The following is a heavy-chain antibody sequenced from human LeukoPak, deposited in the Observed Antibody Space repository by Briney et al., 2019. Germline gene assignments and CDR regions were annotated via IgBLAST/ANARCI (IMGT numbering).Heavy chain of an antibody. CDR3: ARPRGVLTAYYFDY. CDR1: GYTFTGYY. Sequence: ASVKVSCKASGYTFTGYYMHWVRQAPGQGLEWMGWINPNSGGTNYAQKFQGWVTMTRDTSISTAYMELSRLRSDDTAVYYCARPRGVLTAYYFDYWGQGTLVTVSS. D-gene: IGHD3-10*01. CDR2: INPNSGGT. V-gene: IGHV1-2*04. J-gene: IGHJ4*02.